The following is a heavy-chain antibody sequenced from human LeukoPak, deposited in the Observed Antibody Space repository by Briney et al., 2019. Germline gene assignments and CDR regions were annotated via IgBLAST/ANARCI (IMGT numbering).Heavy chain of an antibody. CDR1: GYSLSSGYY. D-gene: IGHD3-10*01. V-gene: IGHV4-38-2*02. CDR2: IYHSGST. J-gene: IGHJ5*02. CDR3: ARDFAIIWFGELGSLDWFDP. Sequence: SETLSLTCTVSGYSLSSGYYWGWIRQPPGKGLEWIGSIYHSGSTYYNPSLKSRVTISVDTSKNQFSLKLSSVTAADTAVYYCARDFAIIWFGELGSLDWFDPWGQGTLVTVSS.